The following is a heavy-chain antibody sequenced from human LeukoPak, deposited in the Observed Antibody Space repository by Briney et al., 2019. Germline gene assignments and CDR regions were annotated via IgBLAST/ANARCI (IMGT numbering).Heavy chain of an antibody. D-gene: IGHD3-22*01. CDR1: GYTFTSHD. V-gene: IGHV1-8*01. CDR2: MNPNSGNT. Sequence: ASVKVSCKASGYTFTSHDINWVRQATGQGLEWMGWMNPNSGNTGFAQKFQGRVTMTRNTSISTAYMELSSLRSEDTAVYYCARARDYYDSSGYVRGFDSCGQGTLVTVSS. J-gene: IGHJ4*02. CDR3: ARARDYYDSSGYVRGFDS.